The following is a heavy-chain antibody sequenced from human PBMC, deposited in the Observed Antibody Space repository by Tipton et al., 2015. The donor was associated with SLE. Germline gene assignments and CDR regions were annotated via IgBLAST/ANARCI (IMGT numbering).Heavy chain of an antibody. CDR2: ITFDGSNK. CDR1: GFIFSDNG. V-gene: IGHV3-30*19. CDR3: ARDPGGSYGYYYYMDV. J-gene: IGHJ6*03. D-gene: IGHD1-26*01. Sequence: SLRLSCAASGFIFSDNGMHWVRQAPGKGLEWAAFITFDGSNKYNADSVKGRFTISRDNSKNILYLQMNALRAEDTAVYYCARDPGGSYGYYYYMDVWGKGTTVTVSS.